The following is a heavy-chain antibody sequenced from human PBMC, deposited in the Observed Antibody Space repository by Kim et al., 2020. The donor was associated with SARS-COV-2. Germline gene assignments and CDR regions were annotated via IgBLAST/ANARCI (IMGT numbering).Heavy chain of an antibody. J-gene: IGHJ4*02. Sequence: SETLSLTCTVSGGSISSGGYYWSWIRQNPGKGLEWIGYIYYSGSTYYNPSLKSRVTISVATSKNQFSLKVRSVTAADTAVYYCARHVDTTIAADYWGQGPLVTVSA. V-gene: IGHV4-31*03. CDR1: GGSISSGGYY. CDR2: IYYSGST. D-gene: IGHD5-18*01. CDR3: ARHVDTTIAADY.